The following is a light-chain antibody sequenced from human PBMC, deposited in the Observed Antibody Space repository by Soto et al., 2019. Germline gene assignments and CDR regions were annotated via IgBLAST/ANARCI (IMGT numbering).Light chain of an antibody. Sequence: QSVLTQPPSVSGAPGQRVTISCTGRSSNIGANYDVHWYQQRPGTAPKLLIFGNNNRPSGVPDRFSGSKSGTSASLAITGLQAEDEGDYYCQSYDTTRSARYVFGTGTKLTVL. CDR3: QSYDTTRSARYV. J-gene: IGLJ1*01. CDR2: GNN. V-gene: IGLV1-40*01. CDR1: SSNIGANYD.